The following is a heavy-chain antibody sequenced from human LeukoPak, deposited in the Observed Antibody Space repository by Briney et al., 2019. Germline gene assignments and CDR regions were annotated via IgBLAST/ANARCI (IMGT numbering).Heavy chain of an antibody. V-gene: IGHV3-7*01. J-gene: IGHJ4*02. CDR3: ARDQLYCGGPTCYRTGDDS. Sequence: PGGSLRFSCAASGFPFSDYWMNWVRQAPGKGLEWVANIKQDGSEKFYVDSVKGRFTISRDNAKNSLFLQMNSLRAEDTAVYYCARDQLYCGGPTCYRTGDDSWGQGTLVTVSS. CDR2: IKQDGSEK. CDR1: GFPFSDYW. D-gene: IGHD2-2*02.